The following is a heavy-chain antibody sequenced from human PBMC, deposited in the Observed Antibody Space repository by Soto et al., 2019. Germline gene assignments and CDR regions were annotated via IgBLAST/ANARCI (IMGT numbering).Heavy chain of an antibody. CDR2: IYYSGST. V-gene: IGHV4-59*01. J-gene: IGHJ6*03. D-gene: IGHD5-12*01. CDR3: ARVGYSGYGDLSPDMDV. CDR1: GGSISSYY. Sequence: SETLSLTCTVSGGSISSYYWSWIRQPPGKGLEWIGYIYYSGSTNYNPSLKSRVTISVDTSKNQFSLKLSSVTAADTAVYYCARVGYSGYGDLSPDMDVWGKGTTVTVSS.